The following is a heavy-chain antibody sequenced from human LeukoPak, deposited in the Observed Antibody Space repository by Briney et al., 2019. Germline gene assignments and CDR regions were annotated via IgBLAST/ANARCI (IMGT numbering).Heavy chain of an antibody. CDR1: GGTFSSYA. D-gene: IGHD6-13*01. Sequence: SVKVSCKASGGTFSSYAISWVRQAPGQVLEWMEGIVPIFGTANYAQKFQGRVTITTDESTSTAYMELSSLRSEDTAVYYCARVGHSSSGPFDYWGQGTLVTVSS. V-gene: IGHV1-69*05. J-gene: IGHJ4*02. CDR2: IVPIFGTA. CDR3: ARVGHSSSGPFDY.